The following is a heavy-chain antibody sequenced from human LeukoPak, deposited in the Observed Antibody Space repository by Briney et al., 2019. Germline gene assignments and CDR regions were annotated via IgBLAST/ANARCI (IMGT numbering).Heavy chain of an antibody. CDR1: GYTFTGYY. CDR3: AYQPSSDSSSSLGELDY. V-gene: IGHV1-2*02. J-gene: IGHJ4*02. Sequence: ATVKVSCKASGYTFTGYYMHWVRQAPGQGLEWMGWINPNSGGTNYAQKFQGRVTMTRDTSISTAYMELSRLRSDDTAVYYCAYQPSSDSSSSLGELDYWGQGTLVTVSS. D-gene: IGHD6-6*01. CDR2: INPNSGGT.